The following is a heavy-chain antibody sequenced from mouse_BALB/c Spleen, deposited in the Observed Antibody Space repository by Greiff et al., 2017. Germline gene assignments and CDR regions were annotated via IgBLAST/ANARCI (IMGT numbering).Heavy chain of an antibody. D-gene: IGHD2-14*01. V-gene: IGHV1-9*01. CDR2: ILPGSGST. CDR1: GYTFSSYW. CDR3: ARSWYGYRSGY. Sequence: QVQLQQSGAELMKPGASVKISCKATGYTFSSYWIEWVKQRPGHGLEWIGEILPGSGSTNYNEKFKGKATFTADTSSNTAYMQLSSLTSEDSAVYYCARSWYGYRSGYWGQGTTLTVSS. J-gene: IGHJ2*01.